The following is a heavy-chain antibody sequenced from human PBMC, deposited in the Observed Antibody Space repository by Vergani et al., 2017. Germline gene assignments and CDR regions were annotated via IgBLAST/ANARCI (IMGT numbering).Heavy chain of an antibody. V-gene: IGHV4-59*01. CDR3: ASDTHSGQRADR. CDR2: MYHSGST. D-gene: IGHD6-19*01. J-gene: IGHJ5*02. Sequence: QANLQESGPGLVKPSETLSLTCSVSGGSMSGYYWSWIRQPPGKELEWIGYMYHSGSTNYNPSLETRVTISGDTSKNQFSLKLNSVTAADTAVYYCASDTHSGQRADRWGQGILVTVTS. CDR1: GGSMSGYY.